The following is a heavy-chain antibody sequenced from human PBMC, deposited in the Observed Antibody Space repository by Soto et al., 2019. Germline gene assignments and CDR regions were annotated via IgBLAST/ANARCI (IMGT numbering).Heavy chain of an antibody. CDR1: GYTFTSYG. D-gene: IGHD6-19*01. V-gene: IGHV1-18*01. J-gene: IGHJ6*02. Sequence: QVQLVQSGAEVKKPGASVKVSCKASGYTFTSYGISWVRQAPGQGLEWMGWISAYNGNTNYAQKLQGRVTMTTDTSTSTAYMELRSLRSDDTAVYYCARELIPYSSGWYEGDYYGMDVWGQGTTVTVSS. CDR3: ARELIPYSSGWYEGDYYGMDV. CDR2: ISAYNGNT.